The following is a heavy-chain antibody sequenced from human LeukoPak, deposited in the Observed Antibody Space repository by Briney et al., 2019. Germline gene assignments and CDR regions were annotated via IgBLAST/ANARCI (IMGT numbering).Heavy chain of an antibody. CDR2: INHSGST. Sequence: SETLSLTCAVYGGSFSGYYWSWIRQPPGKGLEWIGEINHSGSTNYNPSLKSRVTISVDTSKNQFSLKLSSVTAADTAVYYCARGSVAVGTGAFDIWGQGTMVTVSS. CDR3: ARGSVAVGTGAFDI. V-gene: IGHV4-34*01. CDR1: GGSFSGYY. J-gene: IGHJ3*02. D-gene: IGHD6-19*01.